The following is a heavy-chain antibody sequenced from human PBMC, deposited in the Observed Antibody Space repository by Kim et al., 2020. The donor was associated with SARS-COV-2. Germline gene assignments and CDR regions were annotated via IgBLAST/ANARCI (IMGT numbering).Heavy chain of an antibody. CDR1: RFSFSNYA. D-gene: IGHD5-18*01. V-gene: IGHV3-23*01. Sequence: GGSLRLSCAASRFSFSNYAMSWVRQAPGKWLEWVSAIGGSGGSTYYADSVKGRFTISRDNSKNTLYLQMNSLRAEDTAVYYCATAPTGYSYGAFDYWGQGTLVTVSS. CDR3: ATAPTGYSYGAFDY. J-gene: IGHJ4*02. CDR2: IGGSGGST.